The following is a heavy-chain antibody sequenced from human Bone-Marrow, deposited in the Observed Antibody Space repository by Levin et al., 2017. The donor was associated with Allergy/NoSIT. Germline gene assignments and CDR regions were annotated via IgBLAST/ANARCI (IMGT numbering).Heavy chain of an antibody. V-gene: IGHV4-61*01. CDR1: GGSVSSGSYY. D-gene: IGHD4-23*01. CDR2: IYHSGST. CDR3: ARGSYFGGLSFDC. Sequence: GSLRLSCTVSGGSVSSGSYYWSWIRQPPGKGLEWIAYIYHSGSTKYNPSLKSRVTISFDTSRNQFSLRLTSLTAADTAVYYCARGSYFGGLSFDCWGKGTLVTVSS. J-gene: IGHJ4*02.